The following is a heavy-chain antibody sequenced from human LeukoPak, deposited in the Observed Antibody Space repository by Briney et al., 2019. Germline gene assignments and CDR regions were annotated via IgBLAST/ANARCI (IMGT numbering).Heavy chain of an antibody. D-gene: IGHD3-3*01. CDR2: INHSGST. J-gene: IGHJ4*02. CDR1: GGSFSGYY. V-gene: IGHV4-34*01. CDR3: ARRSRFLEWLLYPSPFDY. Sequence: SETLSLTCAVYGGSFSGYYWSWIRQPPGKGLEWIGEINHSGSTNYNPSLKSRVTISVDTSKNQFSLKLSSVTAADTAVYYCARRSRFLEWLLYPSPFDYWGQGTLVTVSS.